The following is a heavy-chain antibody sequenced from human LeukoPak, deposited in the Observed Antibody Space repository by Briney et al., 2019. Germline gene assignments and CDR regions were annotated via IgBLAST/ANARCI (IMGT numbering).Heavy chain of an antibody. D-gene: IGHD2-15*01. CDR2: INTDGSRT. V-gene: IGHV3-74*01. Sequence: PGGSLRLSCAASGFTLSSNWMHWVRQAPGKGLVWVSYINTDGSRTGYADSVKGRFTISRDNAKNTLYLQMNTLRAEDTAVYYCARDLAPSYYGMDVWGQGTTVTVSS. CDR3: ARDLAPSYYGMDV. J-gene: IGHJ6*02. CDR1: GFTLSSNW.